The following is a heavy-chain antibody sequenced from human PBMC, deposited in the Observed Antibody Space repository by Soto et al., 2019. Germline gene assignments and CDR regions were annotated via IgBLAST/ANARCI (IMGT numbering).Heavy chain of an antibody. V-gene: IGHV3-23*01. CDR3: AKSGSSYGHGSQGF. CDR1: GFTFSSYA. CDR2: ISGSGGST. Sequence: EVQLLESGVGLVQPGGSLRLSCAASGFTFSSYAMSWVRQAPGKGLEWVSAISGSGGSTYYADSVNGRFTISRDNSKNTLYLQMNSLRAEDTAVYYCAKSGSSYGHGSQGFWGQGTLVTVSS. D-gene: IGHD5-18*01. J-gene: IGHJ4*02.